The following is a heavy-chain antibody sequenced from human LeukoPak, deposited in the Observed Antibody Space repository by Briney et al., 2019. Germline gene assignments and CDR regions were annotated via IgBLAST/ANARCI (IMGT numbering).Heavy chain of an antibody. V-gene: IGHV3-33*01. Sequence: GGSLRLSCAASGFIFSTYGMHWVRQAPGKGLGWVGVIWYDGSNKYYADSVKGRFTISRDNSKNTLYLQMNSLRAEDTAVYYCARAFNDFWSGYYSYGMDVWGQGTTVTVSS. CDR3: ARAFNDFWSGYYSYGMDV. CDR2: IWYDGSNK. CDR1: GFIFSTYG. D-gene: IGHD3-3*01. J-gene: IGHJ6*02.